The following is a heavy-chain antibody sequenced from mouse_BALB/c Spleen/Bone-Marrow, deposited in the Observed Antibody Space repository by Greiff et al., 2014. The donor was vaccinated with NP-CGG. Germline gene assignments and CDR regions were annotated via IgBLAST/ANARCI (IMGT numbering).Heavy chain of an antibody. CDR3: AREGYYYGSSTYYAMDY. D-gene: IGHD1-1*01. CDR1: GYTSTSYW. V-gene: IGHV1-87*01. CDR2: ITPGGGDT. J-gene: IGHJ4*01. Sequence: VQLQQSGAELARPGASVKLSCKASGYTSTSYWMQWVKQRPGQALEWIGAITPGGGDTRYTQKFKGKATLTADKSSSTAYMQLSSLASEDSAVYYCAREGYYYGSSTYYAMDYWGQGTSVTVSS.